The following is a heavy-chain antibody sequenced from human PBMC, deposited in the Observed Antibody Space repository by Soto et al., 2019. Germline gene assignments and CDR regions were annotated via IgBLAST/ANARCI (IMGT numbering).Heavy chain of an antibody. CDR3: ARGSGYTAIDF. J-gene: IGHJ4*01. V-gene: IGHV4-59*01. D-gene: IGHD3-22*01. CDR1: GGSISTSY. Sequence: QVQLQESGPGLVKPSETLSLTYTVSGGSISTSYWSWIRQPPGKGLEWIGYIHESGKTNYNPSLTSRVATSVDTSKNQFSLRLSSVTAADTAIYYCARGSGYTAIDFWGQGTLVTVSS. CDR2: IHESGKT.